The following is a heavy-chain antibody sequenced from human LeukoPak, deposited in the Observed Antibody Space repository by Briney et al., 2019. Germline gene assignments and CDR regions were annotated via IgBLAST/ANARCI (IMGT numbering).Heavy chain of an antibody. CDR1: GFSFSNLA. CDR2: ISGSGGST. Sequence: HPGGSLRLSCEVSGFSFSNLAMSWVRQAAGKGLEWVSAISGSGGSTYYAESVQGRFTISRDNSKNTLYLQMNSLRAEDTAVYYCAKDAIGQYRPYYFDHWGQGTLVPVSS. J-gene: IGHJ4*02. CDR3: AKDAIGQYRPYYFDH. V-gene: IGHV3-23*01. D-gene: IGHD3-16*02.